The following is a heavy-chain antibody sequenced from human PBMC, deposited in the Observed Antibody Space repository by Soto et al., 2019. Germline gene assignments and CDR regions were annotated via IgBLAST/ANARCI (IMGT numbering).Heavy chain of an antibody. CDR2: IYTSGST. V-gene: IGHV4-4*07. CDR3: AVDNGGNCFDY. J-gene: IGHJ4*02. CDR1: GGSISIYY. Sequence: QVQLQESGPGLVKPSETLSLTCTVSGGSISIYYWSLIRQPAGKGLEWIGRIYTSGSTNYNPSLKSRVTMSADTSKNQFSLKLSSLTAADTAVYYGAVDNGGNCFDYWGQGILVTVSS. D-gene: IGHD4-17*01.